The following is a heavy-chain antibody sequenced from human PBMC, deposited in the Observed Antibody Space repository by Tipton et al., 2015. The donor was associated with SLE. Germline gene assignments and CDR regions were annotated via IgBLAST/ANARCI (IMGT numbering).Heavy chain of an antibody. Sequence: TLSLTCAVYGGSFSGYYWSWIRQPPGKGLEWIGEINHSGSTNYNPSLKSRVTISVDKSKNQFSLKLSSVTAADTAVYYCARRLFGYYYGSGRPYYFDYWGQGTLVTVSS. CDR2: INHSGST. V-gene: IGHV4-34*01. CDR1: GGSFSGYY. D-gene: IGHD3-10*01. CDR3: ARRLFGYYYGSGRPYYFDY. J-gene: IGHJ4*02.